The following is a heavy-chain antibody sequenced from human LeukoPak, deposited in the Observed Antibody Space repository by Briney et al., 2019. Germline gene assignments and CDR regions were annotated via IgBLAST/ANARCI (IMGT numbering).Heavy chain of an antibody. D-gene: IGHD3-10*01. CDR2: INPNSGGT. J-gene: IGHJ6*02. CDR1: GYTFTGYY. CDR3: ARGVHYYYGMDV. Sequence: ASVKVSCKASGYTFTGYYMHWMRQAPGQGLEWMGWINPNSGGTNYAQRFQGRVTMTRDTSISTAYMELSRLRSDDTAVYYCARGVHYYYGMDVWGQGTTVTVSS. V-gene: IGHV1-2*02.